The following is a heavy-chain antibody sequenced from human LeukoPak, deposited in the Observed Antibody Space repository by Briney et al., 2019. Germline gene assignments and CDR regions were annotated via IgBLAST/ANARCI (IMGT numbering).Heavy chain of an antibody. V-gene: IGHV3-53*01. CDR2: IYSGGST. CDR3: ARPVGGYYYYYMDV. Sequence: GGSLRLSCAASGFTVSSNYMSWVRQAPGKGLEWVSVIYSGGSTYYADSVKGRFTISRDNSKNTLYLQMNSLRAEDTAVYYCARPVGGYYYYYMDVWGKGTTVTVSS. J-gene: IGHJ6*03. CDR1: GFTVSSNY. D-gene: IGHD3-10*01.